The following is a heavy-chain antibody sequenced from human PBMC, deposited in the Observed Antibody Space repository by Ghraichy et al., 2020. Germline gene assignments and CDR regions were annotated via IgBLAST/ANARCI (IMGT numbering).Heavy chain of an antibody. CDR3: ATLGYCSSTSCPSLYYYYYGMDV. J-gene: IGHJ6*02. Sequence: ASVKVSCKASGYTFTSYDINWVRQATGQGLEWMGWMNPNSGNTGYAQKFQGRVTMTRNTSISTAYMELSSLRSEDTAVYYCATLGYCSSTSCPSLYYYYYGMDVWGQGTTVTVSS. V-gene: IGHV1-8*02. CDR1: GYTFTSYD. CDR2: MNPNSGNT. D-gene: IGHD2-2*01.